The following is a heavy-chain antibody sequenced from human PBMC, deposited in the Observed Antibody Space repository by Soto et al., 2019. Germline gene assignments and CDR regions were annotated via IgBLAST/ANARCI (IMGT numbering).Heavy chain of an antibody. CDR1: GFTFSDYY. V-gene: IGHV3-11*01. CDR2: ISSSGSTI. CDR3: ARVTIAHTAMVNLAFDY. D-gene: IGHD5-18*01. Sequence: PWGSLRLSCAASGFTFSDYYMSWIRQAPGKGLEWVSYISSSGSTIYYADSVKGRFTISRDNAKNSLYLQMNSLRAEDTAVYYCARVTIAHTAMVNLAFDYWGQGTLVTVS. J-gene: IGHJ4*02.